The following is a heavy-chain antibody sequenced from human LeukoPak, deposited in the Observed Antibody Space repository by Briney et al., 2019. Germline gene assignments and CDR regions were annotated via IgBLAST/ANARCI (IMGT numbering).Heavy chain of an antibody. CDR3: AREVRYCSGGSCYLLADY. J-gene: IGHJ4*02. V-gene: IGHV1-18*01. CDR2: MSAYNGNT. Sequence: ASVKVSCKASVYTFTSYGISWVRQAPGQGLEWMGWMSAYNGNTNYAQKLQGRVTMTTDTSTSTAYMELRSLRSDDTAVYYCAREVRYCSGGSCYLLADYWGQGTLLTVSS. D-gene: IGHD2-15*01. CDR1: VYTFTSYG.